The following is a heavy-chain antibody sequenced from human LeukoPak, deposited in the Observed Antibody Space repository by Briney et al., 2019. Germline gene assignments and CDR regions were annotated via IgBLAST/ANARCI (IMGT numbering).Heavy chain of an antibody. D-gene: IGHD3-22*01. V-gene: IGHV3-23*01. Sequence: GGSLRLSCAASGFTFSSYAMGWVRQAPGKGLEWVSAISGSGGSTYYADSVKGRFTISRDNSKNTLYLQMNSLRAEDTAVYYCAKDPADSSGYYAPFDYWGQGTLVTVSS. CDR3: AKDPADSSGYYAPFDY. J-gene: IGHJ4*02. CDR1: GFTFSSYA. CDR2: ISGSGGST.